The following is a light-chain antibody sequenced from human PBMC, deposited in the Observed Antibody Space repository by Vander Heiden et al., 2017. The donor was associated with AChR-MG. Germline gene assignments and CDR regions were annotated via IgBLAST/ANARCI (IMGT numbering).Light chain of an antibody. Sequence: QLVLSQSPSASASLGASVMLTCTLSSGHSSYAIAWQQQQPEKGPRYLMKLNSDGSHSKGDGIPDRFSGSSSGAERYLTISSLQSEDEADYYCQTWGTGIQVFGGGTKLTVL. CDR2: LNSDGSH. V-gene: IGLV4-69*01. J-gene: IGLJ3*02. CDR1: SGHSSYA. CDR3: QTWGTGIQV.